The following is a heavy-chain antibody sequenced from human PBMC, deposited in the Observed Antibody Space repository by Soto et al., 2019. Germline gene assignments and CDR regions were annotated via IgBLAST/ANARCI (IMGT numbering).Heavy chain of an antibody. CDR3: SRDLDGYIGLDY. CDR1: GGTFSSYA. Sequence: QVQLVQSGAEVKKPGSSVKVSCKASGGTFSSYAISWVRQAPGQGLEWMGGIIPIFGTANYAQKFQGRVTITADEFTSPSYLELSSLRSEDTAVYYCSRDLDGYIGLDYWGQGTLVTVSS. D-gene: IGHD5-18*01. CDR2: IIPIFGTA. V-gene: IGHV1-69*12. J-gene: IGHJ4*02.